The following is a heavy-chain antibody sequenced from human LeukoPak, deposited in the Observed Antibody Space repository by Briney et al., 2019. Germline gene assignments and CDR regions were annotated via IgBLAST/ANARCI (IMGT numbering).Heavy chain of an antibody. CDR2: INSDGSST. V-gene: IGHV3-74*01. J-gene: IGHJ2*01. CDR3: TRTTTTADWYFDL. CDR1: GFTFSNYW. Sequence: GGSLRLSCAVSGFTFSNYWMYWVRQAPGKRLVWVARINSDGSSTTYADSVEGRFTISRDNTKSMLHLQMHSLRVDDSAVYFCTRTTTTADWYFDLWGRGSLVTVSS. D-gene: IGHD1-1*01.